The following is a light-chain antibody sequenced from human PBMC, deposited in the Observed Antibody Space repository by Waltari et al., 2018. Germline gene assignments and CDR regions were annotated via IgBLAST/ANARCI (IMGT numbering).Light chain of an antibody. V-gene: IGLV2-14*03. CDR3: SSYTTSWTYV. J-gene: IGLJ1*01. CDR2: DVT. CDR1: SSDIASYIY. Sequence: QSALPQPASVSGSPGQSITISCTGTSSDIASYIYVSWYQQYPGEAPKLIIYDVTSRPSGVSSRFSGSKSGHTAFLTISGLQAEDEADFFCSSYTTSWTYVFGTGTTVNVL.